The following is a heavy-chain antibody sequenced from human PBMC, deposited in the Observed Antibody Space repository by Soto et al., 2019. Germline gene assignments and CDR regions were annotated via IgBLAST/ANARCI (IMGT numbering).Heavy chain of an antibody. V-gene: IGHV3-48*01. J-gene: IGHJ5*02. Sequence: GGSLRLSCAASGFTFSSYSMNWVRQAPGKGLEWVSYISSSSSTIYYADSVKGRFTISRDNAKNSLYLQMNSLRAEDTAVYYCARDPTAAGTIWFDPWGQGTLVTVSS. CDR1: GFTFSSYS. D-gene: IGHD6-13*01. CDR3: ARDPTAAGTIWFDP. CDR2: ISSSSSTI.